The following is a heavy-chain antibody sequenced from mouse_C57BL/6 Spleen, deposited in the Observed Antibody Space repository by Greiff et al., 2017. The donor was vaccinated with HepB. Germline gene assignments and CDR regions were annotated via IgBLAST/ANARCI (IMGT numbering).Heavy chain of an antibody. CDR2: INPNNGGT. Sequence: EVQLQQSGPELVKPGASVKISCKASGYTFTDYYMNWVKQSHGKSLEWIGDINPNNGGTSYKQKFKGKATLTVDKSSSTAYMELRSLTSEDSAFYYCERDTTGDYWGQGTTLTVSA. D-gene: IGHD1-1*01. CDR3: ERDTTGDY. CDR1: GYTFTDYY. V-gene: IGHV1-26*01. J-gene: IGHJ2*01.